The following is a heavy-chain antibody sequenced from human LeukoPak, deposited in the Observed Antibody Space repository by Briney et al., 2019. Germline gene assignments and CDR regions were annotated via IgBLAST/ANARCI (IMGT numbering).Heavy chain of an antibody. CDR3: ARIVVVTAMRYYYRMDV. Sequence: PSETLSLTCTVSGGSISSSSYYWGWIRQPPGKGLEWIGSIYYSGSTYYNPSLKSRVTISVDTSKNQFSLKLSSVTAADTAVYYCARIVVVTAMRYYYRMDVRGQGTTVTVSS. CDR1: GGSISSSSYY. D-gene: IGHD2-21*02. J-gene: IGHJ6*02. CDR2: IYYSGST. V-gene: IGHV4-39*07.